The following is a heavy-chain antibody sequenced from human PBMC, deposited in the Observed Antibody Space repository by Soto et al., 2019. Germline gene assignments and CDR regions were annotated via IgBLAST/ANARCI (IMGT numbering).Heavy chain of an antibody. V-gene: IGHV1-69*02. D-gene: IGHD3-10*01. CDR2: IIPILGIA. CDR3: ATGRGVNFYYGMDV. CDR1: GGTFSSYT. Sequence: ASVKVSCKASGGTFSSYTISWVRQAPGQGLEWMGRIIPILGIANYAQKFQGRVTITADNSKNTLYLQMNSLRAEDTAVYYCATGRGVNFYYGMDVWGQGTTVTVSS. J-gene: IGHJ6*02.